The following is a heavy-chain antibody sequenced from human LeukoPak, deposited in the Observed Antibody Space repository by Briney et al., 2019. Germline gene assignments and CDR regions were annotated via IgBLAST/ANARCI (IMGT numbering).Heavy chain of an antibody. CDR2: INPNSGGT. D-gene: IGHD3-3*01. Sequence: ASVKVSCKASGYTFTGYYMHWVRQAPGQGLEWMGWINPNSGGTNYAQKFQGRVTMTRDTSISTAYMELSRLRPDDTAVYYCARGYYDFWSGYYTPHHDYWGQGTLVTVSS. CDR1: GYTFTGYY. V-gene: IGHV1-2*02. J-gene: IGHJ4*02. CDR3: ARGYYDFWSGYYTPHHDY.